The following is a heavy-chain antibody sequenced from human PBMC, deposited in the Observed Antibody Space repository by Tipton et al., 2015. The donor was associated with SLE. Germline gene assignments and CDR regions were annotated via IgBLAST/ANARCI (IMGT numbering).Heavy chain of an antibody. Sequence: TLSLTCTVSGGSISSGSYYWSWLRQPAGKGLEWIGRIYTSGSTNYNPSLKSRVTISVDTSKNQFSLKLSSVTAADTAVYYCARVRYSGHDEAYYFDYWGQRTLVTVSS. J-gene: IGHJ4*02. D-gene: IGHD5-12*01. V-gene: IGHV4-61*02. CDR1: GGSISSGSYY. CDR2: IYTSGST. CDR3: ARVRYSGHDEAYYFDY.